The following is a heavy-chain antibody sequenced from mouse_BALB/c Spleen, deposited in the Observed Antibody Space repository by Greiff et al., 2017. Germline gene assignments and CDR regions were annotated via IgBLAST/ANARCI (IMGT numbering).Heavy chain of an antibody. CDR1: GFTFSSYA. J-gene: IGHJ4*01. CDR3: ARGDVAMDY. CDR2: ISSGGSYT. V-gene: IGHV5-9-4*01. Sequence: EVKLVESGGGLVKPGGSLKLSCAASGFTFSSYAMSWVRQSPEKRLEWVAEISSGGSYTYYPDTVTGRFTISRDNAKNTLYLEMSSLRSEDTAMYYCARGDVAMDYWGQGTSVTVSS.